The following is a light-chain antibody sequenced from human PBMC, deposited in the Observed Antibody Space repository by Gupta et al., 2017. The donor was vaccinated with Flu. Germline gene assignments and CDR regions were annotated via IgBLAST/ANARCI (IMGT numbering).Light chain of an antibody. CDR2: AAS. J-gene: IGKJ1*01. V-gene: IGKV1-39*01. CDR1: QNIKNY. Sequence: DIQMTQSPSSLSASVGDRVTITCRASQNIKNYLNWYQQEPGKAPKLLIYAASNLQGGVPSRFSGSGFGTDFTLTISTLQPEDFATYYCQQTYPTPWRFGQGTKVEIK. CDR3: QQTYPTPWR.